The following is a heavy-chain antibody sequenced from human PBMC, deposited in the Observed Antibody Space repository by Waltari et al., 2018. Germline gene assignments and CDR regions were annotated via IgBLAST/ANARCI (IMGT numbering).Heavy chain of an antibody. J-gene: IGHJ4*02. D-gene: IGHD3-10*01. CDR1: GLTFSSYE. CDR3: ARWITMVRGQFDY. V-gene: IGHV3-48*03. CDR2: ISSSGSTI. Sequence: EVQLVESGGGLVQPGGSLSLSCAASGLTFSSYEMNWVSQAPGMGLGVFSYISSSGSTIYYADSVKGRFTISRDNAKNSLYLQMNSLRAEDTAVYYCARWITMVRGQFDYWGQGTLVTVSS.